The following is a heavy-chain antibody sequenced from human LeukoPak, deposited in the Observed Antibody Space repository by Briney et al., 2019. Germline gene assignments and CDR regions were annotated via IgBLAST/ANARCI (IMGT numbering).Heavy chain of an antibody. V-gene: IGHV3-30*02. Sequence: PGGSLRLSCAASGFTFSSYGMHWVRQAPGKGLEWVAFIRYDGSNKYYADSVKGRFTISRDNAKNSLYLQMNSLRDEDTAVYYCARLAAAGTGEDYWGQGTLVTVSS. CDR1: GFTFSSYG. CDR3: ARLAAAGTGEDY. CDR2: IRYDGSNK. D-gene: IGHD6-13*01. J-gene: IGHJ4*02.